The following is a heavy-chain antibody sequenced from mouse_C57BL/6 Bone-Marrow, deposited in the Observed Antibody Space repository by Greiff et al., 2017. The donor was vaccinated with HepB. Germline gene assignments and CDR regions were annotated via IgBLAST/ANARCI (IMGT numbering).Heavy chain of an antibody. CDR3: ARQYYGSGGFAY. Sequence: EVQLVESGGDLVKPGGSLKLSCAASGFTFSSYGMSWVRQTPDKRLEWVATISSGGSYTYYPYSVKGRFTISRDNAKNTLYLQMSSLKTEDTAMYYCARQYYGSGGFAYWGQGTLVTVSA. CDR2: ISSGGSYT. J-gene: IGHJ3*01. CDR1: GFTFSSYG. V-gene: IGHV5-6*01. D-gene: IGHD1-1*01.